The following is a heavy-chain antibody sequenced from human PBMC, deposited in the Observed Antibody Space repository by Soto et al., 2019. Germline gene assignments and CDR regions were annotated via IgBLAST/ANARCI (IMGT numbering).Heavy chain of an antibody. CDR2: IYYSGST. D-gene: IGHD1-7*01. Sequence: NPSETLSLTCTVSGGSISSYYWSWIRQPPGKGLEWIGYIYYSGSTNYNPSLKSRVTISVDTSKNQFSLKLSSVTAADTAVYYCARGGNWNYAGDWFDPWGQGTLVTVSS. J-gene: IGHJ5*02. V-gene: IGHV4-59*01. CDR1: GGSISSYY. CDR3: ARGGNWNYAGDWFDP.